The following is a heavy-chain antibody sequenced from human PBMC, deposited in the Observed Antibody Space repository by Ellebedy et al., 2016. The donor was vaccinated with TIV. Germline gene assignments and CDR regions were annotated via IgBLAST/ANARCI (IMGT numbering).Heavy chain of an antibody. CDR3: VKAWGD. Sequence: PGGSLRLSCSASGFTFSSYAMHWVRQAPGKGLDYISAIVSNGDSTYYANSVKGRFIISRDNSKNTLYLQISSLRPEDTAVYYCVKAWGDWGQGTLVTVSS. CDR2: IVSNGDST. D-gene: IGHD3-16*01. CDR1: GFTFSSYA. V-gene: IGHV3-64D*06. J-gene: IGHJ4*02.